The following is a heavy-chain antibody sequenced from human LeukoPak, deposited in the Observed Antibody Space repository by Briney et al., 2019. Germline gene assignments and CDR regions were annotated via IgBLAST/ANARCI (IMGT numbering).Heavy chain of an antibody. V-gene: IGHV1-8*01. CDR1: GYTFPSYD. CDR3: AKTYYYDSSGYSDAFDI. J-gene: IGHJ3*02. D-gene: IGHD3-22*01. CDR2: KPPKRGNT. Sequence: GASVKVSCKASGYTFPSYDINWVRQATGQGLDWMGCKPPKRGNTGYAQKFQGRVTMTRSTCISTAYMELSSLRSEDTAVYYCAKTYYYDSSGYSDAFDIWGQGTMVTVSS.